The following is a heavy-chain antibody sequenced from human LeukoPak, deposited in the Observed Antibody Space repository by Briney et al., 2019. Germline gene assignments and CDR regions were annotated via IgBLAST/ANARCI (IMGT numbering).Heavy chain of an antibody. CDR1: GYTFTSYG. CDR2: ISAYNGNT. V-gene: IGHV1-18*01. J-gene: IGHJ4*02. D-gene: IGHD6-13*01. CDR3: ARIAAAATNFDY. Sequence: GASVKVSCKASGYTFTSYGISWVRQAPGQGLEWMGWISAYNGNTNYAQKLQGRVTMTTDTSTRAYMELRSLRSDDTAVYCCARIAAAATNFDYWGQGTLVTVSS.